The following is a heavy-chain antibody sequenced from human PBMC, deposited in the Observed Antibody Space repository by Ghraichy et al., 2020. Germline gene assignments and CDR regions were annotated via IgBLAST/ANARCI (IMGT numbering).Heavy chain of an antibody. CDR3: ARDAAVSAPFDY. V-gene: IGHV1-18*01. CDR2: ISAYNGNT. D-gene: IGHD6-19*01. CDR1: GYTFTTYG. Sequence: ASVKVSFKASGYTFTTYGISWVRQAPGQGLEWMGWISAYNGNTNYAQILQGRVTMTTDTSTSTAYMELRSLRSDDTAVYYCARDAAVSAPFDYWGQGTLVTVSS. J-gene: IGHJ4*02.